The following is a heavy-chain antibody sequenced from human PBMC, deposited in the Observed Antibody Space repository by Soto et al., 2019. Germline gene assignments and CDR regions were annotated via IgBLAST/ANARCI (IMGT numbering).Heavy chain of an antibody. J-gene: IGHJ4*02. CDR2: IIAIIGKA. V-gene: IGHV1-69*04. CDR3: ASQGLARFDY. Sequence: ASVKVSCKASGYTFTSYGISWVRQAPGQGLEWMGRIIAIIGKANYAQKFQGRVTITTDKSTSTAYMELSSLRSEDTAVYYCASQGLARFDYWGQGTLVTVSS. CDR1: GYTFTSYG.